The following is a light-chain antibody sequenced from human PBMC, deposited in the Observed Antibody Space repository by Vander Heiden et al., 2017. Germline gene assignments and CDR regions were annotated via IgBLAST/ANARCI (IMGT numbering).Light chain of an antibody. CDR2: NVN. Sequence: QSALTQPASVSASPGQSITISCTGTSRDIGGWNFVSWYQHHPGKAPKLIIYNVNGRPSGVSHRFSGSKSGYTASLTISGLQAEDESLYFCSSYTNSNFWVFGGGTELTVL. V-gene: IGLV2-14*03. CDR3: SSYTNSNFWV. J-gene: IGLJ3*02. CDR1: SRDIGGWNF.